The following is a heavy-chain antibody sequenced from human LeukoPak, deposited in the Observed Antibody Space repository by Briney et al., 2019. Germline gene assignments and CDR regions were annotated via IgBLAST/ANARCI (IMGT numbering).Heavy chain of an antibody. CDR1: GFTFSDYY. CDR3: ARYRCSSTSCFVDY. D-gene: IGHD2-2*01. CDR2: ISSNGGST. V-gene: IGHV3-64*01. Sequence: PGGPLRLSCAASGFTFSDYYMSWVRQAPGKGLEYVSAISSNGGSTYYANSVKGRFTISRDNSKNTLYLQMGSLRAEDMAVYYCARYRCSSTSCFVDYWGQGTLVTVSS. J-gene: IGHJ4*02.